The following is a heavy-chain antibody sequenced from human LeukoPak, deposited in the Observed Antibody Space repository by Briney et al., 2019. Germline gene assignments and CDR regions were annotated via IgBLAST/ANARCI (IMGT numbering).Heavy chain of an antibody. CDR1: GFTFSSYG. J-gene: IGHJ3*02. D-gene: IGHD3-3*01. CDR3: ARELTIFGVVIQRYDTFDI. V-gene: IGHV3-30*03. CDR2: ISYDGSNK. Sequence: GGSLRLSCAASGFTFSSYGMHWVRQAPGKGLEWVAVISYDGSNKYYADSVKGRFTISRDNSKNTLYLQMDSLRAEDTAVYYCARELTIFGVVIQRYDTFDIWGQGTMVTVSS.